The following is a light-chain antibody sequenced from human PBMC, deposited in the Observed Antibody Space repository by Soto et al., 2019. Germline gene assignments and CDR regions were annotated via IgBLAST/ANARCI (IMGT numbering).Light chain of an antibody. CDR1: QSVLYTSNNKNY. CDR2: WAS. Sequence: DIVMTQSPDSLAVSLGERATINCKSSQSVLYTSNNKNYLAWYQQKPGQPPKVVIYWASTRESGVPDRFSGSGSGTDFTLTISSLQAEDVAVYYCQQYYTTPRTFGQGTKVELQ. CDR3: QQYYTTPRT. J-gene: IGKJ1*01. V-gene: IGKV4-1*01.